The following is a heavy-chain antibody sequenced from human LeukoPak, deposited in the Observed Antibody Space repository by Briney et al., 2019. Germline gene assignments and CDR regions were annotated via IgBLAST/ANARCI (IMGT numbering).Heavy chain of an antibody. J-gene: IGHJ3*02. CDR2: IYSGGST. CDR1: GFTVSSNY. CDR3: ARGIVGVILHALEI. Sequence: GGSLRLSCAASGFTVSSNYMSWVRQAPGKGLEWVSVIYSGGSTYYADSVKGRSTISRDNSKNTLYLQMNSLRAEDTAVYYCARGIVGVILHALEIWGQGTIVTVSS. V-gene: IGHV3-53*01. D-gene: IGHD1-26*01.